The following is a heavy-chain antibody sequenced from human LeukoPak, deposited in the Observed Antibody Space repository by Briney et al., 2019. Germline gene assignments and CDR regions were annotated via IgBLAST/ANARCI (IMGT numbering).Heavy chain of an antibody. V-gene: IGHV3-23*01. CDR2: ISGDGGNT. CDR3: AKDPYNTAVANTNGWFDP. CDR1: GFIFSDYS. D-gene: IGHD6-19*01. Sequence: GGSLRLSCAASGFIFSDYSMNWVRQAPGKGLEWVSSISGDGGNTYYAQSVKGRFSISRDNSKNTLNLQMDSLRADDTALYFCAKDPYNTAVANTNGWFDPWGQGTPVTVAS. J-gene: IGHJ5*02.